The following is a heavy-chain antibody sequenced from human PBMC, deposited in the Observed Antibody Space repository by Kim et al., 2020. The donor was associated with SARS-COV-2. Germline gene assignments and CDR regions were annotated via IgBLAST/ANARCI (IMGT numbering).Heavy chain of an antibody. CDR3: ARVADYHGSGSYYNWFDP. D-gene: IGHD3-10*01. Sequence: SETLSLTCTVSGSSISSSYWSWIRQPPGKGLEWIGYIYYSGSTNYNPSLKSRVTISVDTSKNQFSMKLSSVTAADTAMYYFARVADYHGSGSYYNWFDP. V-gene: IGHV4-59*13. J-gene: IGHJ5*02. CDR2: IYYSGST. CDR1: GSSISSSY.